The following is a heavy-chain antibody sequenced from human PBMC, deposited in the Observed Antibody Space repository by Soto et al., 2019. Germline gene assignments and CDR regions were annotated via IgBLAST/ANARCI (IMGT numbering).Heavy chain of an antibody. J-gene: IGHJ4*02. CDR2: IYQSGNT. CDR3: VRGKVNFDS. V-gene: IGHV4-38-2*02. CDR1: NYSISSGCH. Sequence: PXETLSLTCIVSNYSISSGCHWGWIRQPPGKGLEGIGTIYQSGNTYQNPSLKSRVILSIDTSKNQFSLNLRNVTAADTAVYYCVRGKVNFDSWGKGILVTVSS.